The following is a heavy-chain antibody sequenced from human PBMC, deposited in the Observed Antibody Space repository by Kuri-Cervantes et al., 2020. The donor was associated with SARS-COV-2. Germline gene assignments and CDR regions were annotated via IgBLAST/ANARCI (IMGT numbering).Heavy chain of an antibody. CDR3: ARPHLRYCSSTSCYLVH. CDR2: LYYGGNT. D-gene: IGHD2-2*01. Sequence: SETLSLTCTVSGGSISGYFWTWIRQSPGKGLEWIGYLYYGGNTNYNPFLESRVTISVDTSKNQFSLKLSSVTAADTAVYYCARPHLRYCSSTSCYLVHWGQGTLVTVSS. V-gene: IGHV4-59*12. J-gene: IGHJ4*02. CDR1: GGSISGYF.